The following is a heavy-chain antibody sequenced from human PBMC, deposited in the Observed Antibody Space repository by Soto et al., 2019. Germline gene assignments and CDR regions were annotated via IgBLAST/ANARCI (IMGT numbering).Heavy chain of an antibody. V-gene: IGHV5-51*01. CDR2: IYPGDSDT. CDR3: AREGSQYSSFSYYYGMDV. J-gene: IGHJ6*02. CDR1: GYSFTSYW. D-gene: IGHD1-26*01. Sequence: SGESLKISCKGSGYSFTSYWIGWVRQMPGKGLEWMGIIYPGDSDTRYSPSFQGQVTISADKSIGTAYLQWSSLKASDTAMYYCAREGSQYSSFSYYYGMDVWGQGTTVTVSS.